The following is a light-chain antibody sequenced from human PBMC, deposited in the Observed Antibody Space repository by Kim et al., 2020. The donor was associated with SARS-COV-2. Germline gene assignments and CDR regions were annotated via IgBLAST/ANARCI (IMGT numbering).Light chain of an antibody. CDR1: QSVSSN. J-gene: IGKJ2*01. CDR3: QQYNNWPVYT. CDR2: GAS. Sequence: EIVMTQSPATLSVSPGERATLSCRASQSVSSNLAWYQQKPGQAPRLLIYGASTRATGIPARFSGSGSGTKFTLTISSLQSEDFAVYYWQQYNNWPVYTFGQGTKLEI. V-gene: IGKV3-15*01.